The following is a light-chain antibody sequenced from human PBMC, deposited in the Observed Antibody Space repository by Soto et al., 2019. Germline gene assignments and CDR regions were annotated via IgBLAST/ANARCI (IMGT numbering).Light chain of an antibody. J-gene: IGLJ1*01. CDR1: SSDVGGYNY. CDR2: EVS. Sequence: QSALTQPASVSGSPGQSITISCTGTSSDVGGYNYVSWYQQHPGKAPKLMIYEVSNRPSGVSNRFSGSKSGNTASLTISGLQAEDDADYYCSSYTSISTYVFGTGTKVTVL. CDR3: SSYTSISTYV. V-gene: IGLV2-14*01.